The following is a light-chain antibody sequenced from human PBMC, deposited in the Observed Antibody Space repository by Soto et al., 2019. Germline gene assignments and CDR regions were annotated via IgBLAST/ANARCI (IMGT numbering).Light chain of an antibody. V-gene: IGKV3-15*01. CDR3: QQYSEWPLT. CDR2: ATS. J-gene: IGKJ4*01. Sequence: EIVMTQSPATLSVSPGERATLSCRASQRVSSKLARFQQQPGRAPRLLIYATSARATGIPARFSGSGSGTEFTLTISSLQSEDFAVYYCQQYSEWPLTFGGGTRVEIK. CDR1: QRVSSK.